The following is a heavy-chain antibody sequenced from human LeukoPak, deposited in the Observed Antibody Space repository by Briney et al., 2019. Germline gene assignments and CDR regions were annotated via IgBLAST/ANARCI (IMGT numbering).Heavy chain of an antibody. CDR1: GFTFSSYW. J-gene: IGHJ4*02. Sequence: GGSLRLSCAASGFTFSSYWMHWVRQAPGKGLVWVSGISDSGSSTYYADSVKGRFTISRDNSKNTMYLQMNSLRAEDTAVYYCAKVVAWVDYWGQGTLVTVSS. CDR3: AKVVAWVDY. D-gene: IGHD2-15*01. V-gene: IGHV3-23*01. CDR2: ISDSGSST.